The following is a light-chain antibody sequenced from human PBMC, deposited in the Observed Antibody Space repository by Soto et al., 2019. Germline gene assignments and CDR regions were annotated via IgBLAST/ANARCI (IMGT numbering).Light chain of an antibody. CDR1: SSNIGSYY. CDR2: EDN. V-gene: IGLV1-51*02. CDR3: GTWDSSLSAVV. Sequence: QSALTQPPSVSAAPGQKVTISCSGSSSNIGSYYVSWYQQLPGTAPKLIIYEDNKRPSGIRDRFSGSKSGTSATLGITGLQTGDEADYYCGTWDSSLSAVVFGGGTKLTVL. J-gene: IGLJ2*01.